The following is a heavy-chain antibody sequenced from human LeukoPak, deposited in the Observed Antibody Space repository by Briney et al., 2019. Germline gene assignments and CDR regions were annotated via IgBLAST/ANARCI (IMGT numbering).Heavy chain of an antibody. CDR3: ARGPCSSTSCYPGGFDP. Sequence: GGSLRLSCAASGFTFSSYSMNWVRQAPGKGLEWVSSISSSSSYIYYADSVKGRFTISRDNAKNSLYLQMNSLRAEDTAVYYCARGPCSSTSCYPGGFDPWGQRTLVTVSS. J-gene: IGHJ5*02. V-gene: IGHV3-21*01. D-gene: IGHD2-2*01. CDR2: ISSSSSYI. CDR1: GFTFSSYS.